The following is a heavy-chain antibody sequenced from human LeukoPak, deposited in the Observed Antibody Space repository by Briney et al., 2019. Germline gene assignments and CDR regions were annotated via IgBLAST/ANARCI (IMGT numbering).Heavy chain of an antibody. V-gene: IGHV3-21*01. CDR1: GFTFSSYS. Sequence: GGSLRLSCAASGFTFSSYSMNWLRQAPGKGLEWVSSISSSSSYIYYADSVKGRFTISRDNAKNSLYLQMNSLRAEDTAVYYCARDLRRYYDSSGYYRTFDYWGQGTLVTVSS. CDR3: ARDLRRYYDSSGYYRTFDY. J-gene: IGHJ4*02. D-gene: IGHD3-22*01. CDR2: ISSSSSYI.